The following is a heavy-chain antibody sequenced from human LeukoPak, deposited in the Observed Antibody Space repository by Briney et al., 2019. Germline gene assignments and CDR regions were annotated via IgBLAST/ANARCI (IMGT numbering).Heavy chain of an antibody. CDR3: ARIGGTKPTDAFDF. CDR1: GFNFGDDF. V-gene: IGHV3-11*01. Sequence: GGSLRLSCEASGFNFGDDFMTWIRQAPGKGLEWISFISHSGMTIYYADSVRGRFTISRDNAKNSLFLQMNNLRADDTAVYHCARIGGTKPTDAFDFWGQGTMVTVSS. CDR2: ISHSGMTI. D-gene: IGHD3-3*01. J-gene: IGHJ3*01.